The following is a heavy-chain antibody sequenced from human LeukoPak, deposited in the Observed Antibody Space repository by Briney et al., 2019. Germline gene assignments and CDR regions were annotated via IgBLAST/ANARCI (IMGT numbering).Heavy chain of an antibody. D-gene: IGHD3-3*01. CDR1: GFTFSSYS. CDR2: ISSSSSYK. J-gene: IGHJ4*02. V-gene: IGHV3-21*01. Sequence: GGSLRLSCAASGFTFSSYSMNWVRQAPGKGLEWGSSISSSSSYKYYADSVKGRFTISRDNAKNSLYLQMNSLRAEDTAVYYCARFIVSWSGYYEEDFDYWGQGTLVTVSS. CDR3: ARFIVSWSGYYEEDFDY.